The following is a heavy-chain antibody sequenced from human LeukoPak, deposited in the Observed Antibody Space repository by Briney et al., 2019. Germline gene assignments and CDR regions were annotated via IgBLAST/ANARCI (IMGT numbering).Heavy chain of an antibody. V-gene: IGHV3-53*01. Sequence: GGSRRLSCAASGFTVSSNYMSWVRQAPGKGLEWVSVIYSGGSTYYADSVKGRFTISRDNSKNTLYLQMNSLRAEDTAVYYCARDLRDYGDHGYYYGMDVWGQGTTVTVSS. CDR2: IYSGGST. J-gene: IGHJ6*02. CDR1: GFTVSSNY. CDR3: ARDLRDYGDHGYYYGMDV. D-gene: IGHD4-17*01.